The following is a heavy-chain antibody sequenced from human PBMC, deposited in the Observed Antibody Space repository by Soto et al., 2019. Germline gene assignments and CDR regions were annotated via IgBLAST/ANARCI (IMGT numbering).Heavy chain of an antibody. V-gene: IGHV3-64*02. CDR1: GFTFSKYP. CDR2: ISGDGGTT. J-gene: IGHJ6*02. CDR3: ARGQIPYGLDV. Sequence: GGSLRLSCTASGFTFSKYPMHWVRQAPGKGLEYVSAISGDGGTTFYADSVRGRFTMSRDNLKNTLYLQMRSLRVEDMAVYYCARGQIPYGLDVWGQGTTVTVAS.